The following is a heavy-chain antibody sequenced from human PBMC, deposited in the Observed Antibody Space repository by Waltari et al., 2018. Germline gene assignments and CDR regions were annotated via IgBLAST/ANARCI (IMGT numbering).Heavy chain of an antibody. D-gene: IGHD3-3*01. CDR1: GFTFNTFW. J-gene: IGHJ5*02. V-gene: IGHV3-74*01. CDR3: VRNMDDSAGGP. CDR2: SNSDGSDT. Sequence: DVQLVESGGGLVQPGESLRLSCAASGFTFNTFWMHWVREVPGKGLVWVSRSNSDGSDTAYADSVKGRFIISRDNAKNTVSLQMNRLRAEDTGIYYCVRNMDDSAGGPWGQGTLVTVSS.